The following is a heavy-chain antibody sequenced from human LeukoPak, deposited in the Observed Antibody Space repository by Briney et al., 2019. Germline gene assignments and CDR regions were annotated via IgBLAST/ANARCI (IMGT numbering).Heavy chain of an antibody. CDR3: ARGSGRCSSTSCYGGFAFDI. Sequence: SQTLSLTCAISGDSVSSNSAAWNWIRQSPSRGLEWLGRTYYRSKWYNDYAVSVKSRITINPDTSKNQFSLQLNSVTPEDTAVYYCARGSGRCSSTSCYGGFAFDIWGQGTMVTVSS. CDR1: GDSVSSNSAA. CDR2: TYYRSKWYN. V-gene: IGHV6-1*01. D-gene: IGHD2-2*01. J-gene: IGHJ3*02.